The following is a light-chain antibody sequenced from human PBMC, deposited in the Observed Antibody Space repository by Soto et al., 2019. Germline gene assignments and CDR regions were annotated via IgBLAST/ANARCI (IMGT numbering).Light chain of an antibody. CDR3: QQANSFPPWT. CDR2: AAS. CDR1: QGISSW. V-gene: IGKV1-12*01. Sequence: DIQMTQSPSSVSASVGDRVAITGRASQGISSWLAWFQQKPGQAPKLLIYAASSLQRGVPSRFSDSVTGTDLPLTISLLQPEDCATYDGQQANSFPPWTFGQGNKGEIK. J-gene: IGKJ1*01.